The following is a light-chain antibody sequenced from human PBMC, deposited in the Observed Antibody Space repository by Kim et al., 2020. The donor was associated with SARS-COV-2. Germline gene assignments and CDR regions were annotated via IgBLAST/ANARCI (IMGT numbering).Light chain of an antibody. Sequence: GQRVPLSCSGTRSNIGSNSVNWYQQLPGTAPKLLIYKNNQRPPGVPDRFSASKSGTSASLAISGLQSEDEADYHCAAWDDSLNGVVFGGGTQLTVL. V-gene: IGLV1-44*01. CDR1: RSNIGSNS. J-gene: IGLJ2*01. CDR2: KNN. CDR3: AAWDDSLNGVV.